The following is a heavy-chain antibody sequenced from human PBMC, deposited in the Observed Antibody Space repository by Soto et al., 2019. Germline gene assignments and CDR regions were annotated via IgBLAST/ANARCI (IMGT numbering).Heavy chain of an antibody. CDR1: GFSVNNNY. D-gene: IGHD3-22*01. Sequence: GGSLRLSCSASGFSVNNNYMTWVRQAPGRRPEWVAVIYTRGTTHYADFATGRFTLSRDNSKNTLYLQMDSLRPEDTAVYYCAKLCGYCFDSWGPGTLVTVSS. CDR2: IYTRGTT. CDR3: AKLCGYCFDS. J-gene: IGHJ4*02. V-gene: IGHV3-53*01.